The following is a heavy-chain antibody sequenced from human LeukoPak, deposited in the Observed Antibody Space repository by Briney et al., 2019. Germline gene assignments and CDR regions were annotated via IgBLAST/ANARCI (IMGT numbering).Heavy chain of an antibody. J-gene: IGHJ5*02. Sequence: GGSLTLSCAASGFTFSSYAMSWVRQAPGQGLEWVSVISGNGGRTYYADSVKGRFTISRDNSKNTLYLQMNSLRAEDTAVYYCAKVRDLDTVLGRFDNWGQGTLVTVSS. CDR3: AKVRDLDTVLGRFDN. CDR2: ISGNGGRT. V-gene: IGHV3-23*01. D-gene: IGHD5-18*01. CDR1: GFTFSSYA.